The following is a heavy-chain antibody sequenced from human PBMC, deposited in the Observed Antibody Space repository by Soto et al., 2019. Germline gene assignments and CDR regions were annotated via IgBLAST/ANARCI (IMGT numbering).Heavy chain of an antibody. D-gene: IGHD3-16*01. V-gene: IGHV3-21*01. CDR3: ARRLPQWGNFQH. J-gene: IGHJ1*01. Sequence: EVQLVESGGGLVKPGGSLRLSCAASGFTFSSYSMNWVRQAPGKGLEWVSSISSSSSYIYYADSVKGRFTISRDNAKNSLYLQMNSLRAEDTAVYYCARRLPQWGNFQHWGQGTLVTLSS. CDR2: ISSSSSYI. CDR1: GFTFSSYS.